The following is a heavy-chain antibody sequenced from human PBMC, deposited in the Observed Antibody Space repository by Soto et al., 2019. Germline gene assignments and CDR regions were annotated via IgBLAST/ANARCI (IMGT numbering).Heavy chain of an antibody. J-gene: IGHJ6*02. CDR1: GGSISSSNW. CDR3: ARDQYCSSTSCYGFGYYYYYGVDV. D-gene: IGHD2-2*01. Sequence: SETLSLTCAVSGGSISSSNWWSWVRQPPGKELEWIGEIYHSGSTNYNPSLKSRVTIAVDKSKNQFSLKLSSVTAADTAVYYYARDQYCSSTSCYGFGYYYYYGVDVWGQGTTVTVSS. V-gene: IGHV4-4*02. CDR2: IYHSGST.